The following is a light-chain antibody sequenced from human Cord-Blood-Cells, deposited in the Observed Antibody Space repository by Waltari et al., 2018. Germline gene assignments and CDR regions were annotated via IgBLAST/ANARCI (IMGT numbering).Light chain of an antibody. CDR2: GAS. Sequence: EIVLTQSPGPLSLSRGERATLSCRASQSVSSSYLTWYQQKTGQAPRLLLYGASSRATCIPDRFSGSGSGTDFTLTISRLEPEDFAVYYCQQYGSSPSITFGQGTRLEIK. J-gene: IGKJ5*01. V-gene: IGKV3-20*01. CDR1: QSVSSSY. CDR3: QQYGSSPSIT.